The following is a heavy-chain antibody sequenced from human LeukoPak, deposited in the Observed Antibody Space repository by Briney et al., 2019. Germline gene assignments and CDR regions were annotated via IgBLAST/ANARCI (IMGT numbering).Heavy chain of an antibody. Sequence: ASVKVSCKASGYTFTGYYMHWVRQAPGQGLEWMGWMNPNSGNTGYAQKFQGRVTITRNTSISTAYMELSSLRSEDTAVYYCARVPYRDSGSYFSDYWGQGTLVTVSS. CDR1: GYTFTGYY. V-gene: IGHV1-8*03. CDR3: ARVPYRDSGSYFSDY. J-gene: IGHJ4*02. D-gene: IGHD1-26*01. CDR2: MNPNSGNT.